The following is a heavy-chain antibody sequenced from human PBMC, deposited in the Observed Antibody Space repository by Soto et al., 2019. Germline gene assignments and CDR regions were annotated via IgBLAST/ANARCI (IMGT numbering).Heavy chain of an antibody. Sequence: EVQLLESGGGLVQPGGSLRLSCAASGLSVSSYAMRWVRQAPGKGLQWVSGISVGGVNTYYADSVRGRFIISRADSKNTMYLHMNSLRAEATAVYYCAKGGVPGKILYDHWGQGTLVAVSS. D-gene: IGHD2-8*01. CDR2: ISVGGVNT. CDR3: AKGGVPGKILYDH. V-gene: IGHV3-23*01. CDR1: GLSVSSYA. J-gene: IGHJ4*02.